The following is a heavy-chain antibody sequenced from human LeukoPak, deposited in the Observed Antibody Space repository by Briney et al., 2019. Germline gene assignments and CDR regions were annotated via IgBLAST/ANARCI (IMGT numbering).Heavy chain of an antibody. D-gene: IGHD3-10*01. J-gene: IGHJ5*02. CDR3: ARDSGTTGEVKFDP. CDR1: GGSFSGYY. CDR2: INHSGST. V-gene: IGHV4-34*01. Sequence: SETLSLTCAVYGGSFSGYYWSWIRQSPGKGLEWIGEINHSGSTNYNPSLKSRVTISVDTSKNQFSLKLRSVTAADTAGYYCARDSGTTGEVKFDPWGQGILVTVSS.